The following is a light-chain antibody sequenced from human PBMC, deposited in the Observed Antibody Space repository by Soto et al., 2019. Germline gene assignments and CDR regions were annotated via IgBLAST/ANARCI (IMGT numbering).Light chain of an antibody. J-gene: IGKJ4*01. V-gene: IGKV3-15*01. Sequence: MTQSPATLAVSPGEGATLTCRAIQSISSNLAWYQQKPGQAPRLLMFRTSSRATGFPARFSGGGSGTEFTLTISSLQSEDSAFYYCQQRSIWPPLFGGGTKVDIK. CDR1: QSISSN. CDR2: RTS. CDR3: QQRSIWPPL.